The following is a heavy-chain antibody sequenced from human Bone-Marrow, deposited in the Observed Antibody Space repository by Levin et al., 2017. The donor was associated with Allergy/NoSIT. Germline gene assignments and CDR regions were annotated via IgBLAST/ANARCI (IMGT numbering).Heavy chain of an antibody. Sequence: GGSLRLSCAASGFTFSSYAMNWVRQAPGMGLEWVSTISRSGGSTYYVDSVKGRFTISRDTPKNSLYLQMNTLRVEDTAIYYCARALGIPDRFASSGQGTMVTASS. V-gene: IGHV3-23*01. CDR3: ARALGIPDRFAS. CDR2: ISRSGGST. D-gene: IGHD1-14*01. CDR1: GFTFSSYA. J-gene: IGHJ3*02.